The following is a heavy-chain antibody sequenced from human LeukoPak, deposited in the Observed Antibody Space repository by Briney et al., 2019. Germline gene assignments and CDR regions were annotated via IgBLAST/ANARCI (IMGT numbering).Heavy chain of an antibody. V-gene: IGHV4-34*01. CDR2: INHSGST. D-gene: IGHD3-16*01. Sequence: SETLSLTCAVYGGSFSGYYWSWIRQPPGKGLEWIGEINHSGSTNYDPSLKSRVTISVDTSKNLFSLKLSSVTAADTAVYYCATIPRVGGTTWGYYYYYMDVWGKGTTVTVSS. CDR3: ATIPRVGGTTWGYYYYYMDV. J-gene: IGHJ6*03. CDR1: GGSFSGYY.